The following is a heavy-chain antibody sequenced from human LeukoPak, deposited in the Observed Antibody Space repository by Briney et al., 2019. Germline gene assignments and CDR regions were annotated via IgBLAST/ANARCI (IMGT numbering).Heavy chain of an antibody. CDR3: AKDLAVAGSPYYYGMDV. CDR2: ISGSGGST. V-gene: IGHV3-23*01. J-gene: IGHJ6*02. CDR1: GFTFSSYA. Sequence: PGGSLRLSCAASGFTFSSYAMSWVRQAPGKGLEWVSDISGSGGSTYYADSVKGRFTISRDNSKNTLYLQMNSLRAEDTAVYYCAKDLAVAGSPYYYGMDVWGQGTTVTVSS. D-gene: IGHD6-19*01.